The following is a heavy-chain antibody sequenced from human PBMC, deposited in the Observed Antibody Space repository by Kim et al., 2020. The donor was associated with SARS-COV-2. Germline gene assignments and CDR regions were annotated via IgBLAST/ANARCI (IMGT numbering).Heavy chain of an antibody. CDR3: ARIDCSSTSCYRINYGMDV. V-gene: IGHV4-34*01. Sequence: SETLSLTCAVYGGSFSGYYWSWIRQPPGKGLEWIGEINHSGSTNYNPSLKSRVTISVDTSKNQFSLKLSSVTAADTAVYYCARIDCSSTSCYRINYGMDVWGPGTTVTVSS. CDR2: INHSGST. D-gene: IGHD2-2*01. J-gene: IGHJ6*02. CDR1: GGSFSGYY.